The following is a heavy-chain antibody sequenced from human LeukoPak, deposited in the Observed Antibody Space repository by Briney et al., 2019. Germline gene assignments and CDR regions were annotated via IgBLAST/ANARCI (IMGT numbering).Heavy chain of an antibody. V-gene: IGHV1-18*01. CDR2: ISAYNGNT. D-gene: IGHD3-9*01. Sequence: GASVKVSCKASGYTFTSYGISWVRQAPGQGLEWMGWISAYNGNTNYAQKLQGRVTMSTDTSTSTAYMELRSLRSDATAVSYCATTSYDILTGYFYFDYWGQGTLVTVSS. CDR1: GYTFTSYG. CDR3: ATTSYDILTGYFYFDY. J-gene: IGHJ4*02.